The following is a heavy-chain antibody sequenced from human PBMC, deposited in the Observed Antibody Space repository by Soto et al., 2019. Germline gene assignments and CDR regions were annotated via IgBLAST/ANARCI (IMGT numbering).Heavy chain of an antibody. CDR2: ISHDGSNK. Sequence: QVQLVESGGGVVQPGRSLRLSCAASGFIFSSYDMHWVRQAPGKGLEWVAVISHDGSNKYYADSVRGRFTISRDNSKNTLFLQMNSLRAEDTAVYYCAKDGYCRVRSCLAWDYYYGMDVWGQGTTVTVSS. V-gene: IGHV3-30*18. J-gene: IGHJ6*02. CDR3: AKDGYCRVRSCLAWDYYYGMDV. D-gene: IGHD2-15*01. CDR1: GFIFSSYD.